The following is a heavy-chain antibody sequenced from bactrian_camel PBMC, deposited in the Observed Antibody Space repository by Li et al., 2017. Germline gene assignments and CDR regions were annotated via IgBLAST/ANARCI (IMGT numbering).Heavy chain of an antibody. J-gene: IGHJ6*01. V-gene: IGHV3S1*01. CDR2: ITPGSTHA. CDR1: GFTFSTRG. CDR3: ATGGQMGWVDFGY. Sequence: HVQLVESGGGSVQAGGSLRLSCAASGFTFSTRGMYWVRQAPGKGLDWVSVITPGSTHAYYADSVKGRVTISRDNAKNTVYLQMNSLKSEDTALYYCATGGQMGWVDFGYWGQGTQVTVS. D-gene: IGHD5*01.